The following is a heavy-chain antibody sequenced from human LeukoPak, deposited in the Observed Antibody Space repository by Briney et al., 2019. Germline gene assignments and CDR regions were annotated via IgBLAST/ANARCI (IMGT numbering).Heavy chain of an antibody. Sequence: ASVKVSCKASGYTFTSYGISWVRQAPGQGLEWMGWISAYNGNTNYAQKLQGRVTMTEDTSTDTAYMELSSLRSEDTAVYYCATKGRYGYSSSWYGYWGQGTLVTVSS. CDR3: ATKGRYGYSSSWYGY. CDR1: GYTFTSYG. D-gene: IGHD6-13*01. CDR2: ISAYNGNT. V-gene: IGHV1-18*01. J-gene: IGHJ4*02.